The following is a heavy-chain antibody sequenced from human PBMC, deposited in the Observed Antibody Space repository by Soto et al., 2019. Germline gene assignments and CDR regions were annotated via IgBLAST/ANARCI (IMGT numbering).Heavy chain of an antibody. D-gene: IGHD1-26*01. CDR2: ISYDGSNK. J-gene: IGHJ5*02. Sequence: QVQLVESGGGVVQPGRSLRLSCAASGFTFSSYGMHWVRQAPGKGLEWVAVISYDGSNKYYADSVKGRFTISRDNSKNPLYLKMCSLRAEDTAVYYCAKPKSGTTLGIDPWGQRTLVTVSS. CDR1: GFTFSSYG. V-gene: IGHV3-30*18. CDR3: AKPKSGTTLGIDP.